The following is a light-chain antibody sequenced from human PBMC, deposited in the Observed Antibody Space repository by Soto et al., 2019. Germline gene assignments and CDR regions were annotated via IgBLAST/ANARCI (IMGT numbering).Light chain of an antibody. Sequence: EVVMTQSPATLSVSPGERATLSCRASQRVIGNLAWYQQKPGRAPRLLIYGASARASGIPARFSGSGSGTEFTLTISSLQSEDFAVYDCQQYNNWPLTFGGGTKVEIK. CDR2: GAS. V-gene: IGKV3D-15*01. CDR3: QQYNNWPLT. CDR1: QRVIGN. J-gene: IGKJ4*01.